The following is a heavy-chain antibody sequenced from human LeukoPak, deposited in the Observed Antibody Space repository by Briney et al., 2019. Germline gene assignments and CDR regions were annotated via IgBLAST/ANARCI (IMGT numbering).Heavy chain of an antibody. J-gene: IGHJ4*02. CDR1: GGTFSSYA. CDR2: IIPIFGTA. V-gene: IGHV1-69*13. Sequence: SVKVSCKASGGTFSSYAISWVRQAPGQGLEWMGGIIPIFGTANYAQKFQGRVTITADESTSTAYMELNSLRAEDTAVYYCAKGGLQLPYYFDYWGQGTLVTVSS. D-gene: IGHD5-24*01. CDR3: AKGGLQLPYYFDY.